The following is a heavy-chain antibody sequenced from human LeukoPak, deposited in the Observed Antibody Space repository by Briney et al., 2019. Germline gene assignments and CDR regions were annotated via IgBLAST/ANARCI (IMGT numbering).Heavy chain of an antibody. CDR2: IYYSGST. CDR3: ARVYYYILTGYPNDAFDI. Sequence: SETLSLTCPVSGGSISSYYWSWIRQPAGKGLEWIGYIYYSGSTNYNPSLKSRVTISVDTSNIQFSLKLSSVPAANTAVYCCARVYYYILTGYPNDAFDIWGQGTMVTVSS. D-gene: IGHD3-9*01. CDR1: GGSISSYY. V-gene: IGHV4-59*01. J-gene: IGHJ3*02.